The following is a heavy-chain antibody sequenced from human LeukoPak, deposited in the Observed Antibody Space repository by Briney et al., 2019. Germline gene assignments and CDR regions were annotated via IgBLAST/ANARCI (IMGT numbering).Heavy chain of an antibody. CDR2: IIPIFGTA. Sequence: SVKVSCKASGGTFSSYAISWVRQAPGQGLEWMGGIIPIFGTANYAQKFQSRVTITADESTSTAYMELSSLRSEDTAVYYCARDLDCSSTSCSDFDYWGQGTLVTVSS. D-gene: IGHD2-2*01. CDR1: GGTFSSYA. CDR3: ARDLDCSSTSCSDFDY. J-gene: IGHJ4*02. V-gene: IGHV1-69*13.